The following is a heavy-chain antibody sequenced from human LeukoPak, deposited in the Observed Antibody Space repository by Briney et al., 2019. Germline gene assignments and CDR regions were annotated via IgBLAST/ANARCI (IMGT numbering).Heavy chain of an antibody. V-gene: IGHV6-1*01. D-gene: IGHD3-22*01. CDR3: ARGRSGYLHFDY. J-gene: IGHJ4*02. CDR2: TYYRSKWYN. CDR1: GDSVSSNSVA. Sequence: SQTLSLTCAISGDSVSSNSVAWNWLRQSPSRGLEWLGRTYYRSKWYNDYAVSVKSRITINPDTSKNQFSLQLNSVTPEDTAVYYCARGRSGYLHFDYWAREPWSPSPQ.